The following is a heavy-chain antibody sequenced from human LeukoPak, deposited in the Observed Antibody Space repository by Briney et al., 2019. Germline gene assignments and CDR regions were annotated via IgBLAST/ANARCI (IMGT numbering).Heavy chain of an antibody. J-gene: IGHJ3*01. D-gene: IGHD1-26*01. V-gene: IGHV1-69*06. CDR2: IIAIFGTT. CDR1: GGTFSSYA. Sequence: SVKVSCKASGGTFSSYAISWVRQAPGQGLEWMGGIIAIFGTTNYAQKFQGRVTITADKSTRTVYMEMRSLRSEDTAVYYCARIVGSTRGESWGQGTMVTVSS. CDR3: ARIVGSTRGES.